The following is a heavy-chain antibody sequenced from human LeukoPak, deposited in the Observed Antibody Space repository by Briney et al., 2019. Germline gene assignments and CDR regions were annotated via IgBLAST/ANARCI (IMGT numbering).Heavy chain of an antibody. D-gene: IGHD3-3*01. CDR2: IYYSGST. V-gene: IGHV4-59*01. CDR3: ARDVRRGEYYDFWSGYYTGWFDP. Sequence: PSETLSLTCAVYGGSFSGYYWSWIRQPPGKGLEWIGYIYYSGSTNYNPSLKSRVTISVDTSKNQFSLKLSSVTAADTAVYYCARDVRRGEYYDFWSGYYTGWFDPWGQGTLVTVSS. J-gene: IGHJ5*02. CDR1: GGSFSGYY.